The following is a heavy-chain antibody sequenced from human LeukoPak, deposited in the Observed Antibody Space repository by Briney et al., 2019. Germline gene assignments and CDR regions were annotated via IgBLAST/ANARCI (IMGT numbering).Heavy chain of an antibody. D-gene: IGHD2-21*02. CDR2: IYPGDYET. J-gene: IGHJ4*02. V-gene: IGHV5-51*01. CDR3: AIPPGYCGNDCSFDH. CDR1: GYSFINYW. Sequence: GGSLKISCEGSGYSFINYWIGWVRQMPGKGLEWMGIIYPGDYETRYSPSFQGLVTISVDKSISTAYLQWSSLKASDTAMYYCAIPPGYCGNDCSFDHWGQGTLVTVSS.